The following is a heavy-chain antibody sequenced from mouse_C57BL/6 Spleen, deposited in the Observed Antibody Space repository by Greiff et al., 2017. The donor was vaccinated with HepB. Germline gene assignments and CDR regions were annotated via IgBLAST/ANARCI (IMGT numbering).Heavy chain of an antibody. CDR3: ARGGNSNSLDV. J-gene: IGHJ1*03. D-gene: IGHD2-5*01. CDR1: GYTFTSYW. V-gene: IGHV1-69*01. CDR2: IDPSDSYT. Sequence: QVQLKQPGAELVMPGASVKLSCKASGYTFTSYWMHWVKQRPGQGLEWIGEIDPSDSYTNYNQKFKGKSTLTVDKSSSTAYMQLSSLTSEDSAVYYCARGGNSNSLDVWGTGTTVTVSS.